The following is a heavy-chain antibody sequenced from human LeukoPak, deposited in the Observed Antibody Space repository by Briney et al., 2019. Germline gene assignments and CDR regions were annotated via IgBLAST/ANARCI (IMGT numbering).Heavy chain of an antibody. D-gene: IGHD3-9*01. V-gene: IGHV5-51*01. Sequence: GESLKTSCKGSGYSFTNYWIAWVRQMPGKGLEWMGIIYPDDSETKYSPSFQGQVTISADKSISTAYLQWSSLKASDTAMYYCARHGPPRKNYDILTGYLYYFDYWGQGTLVTVSS. CDR3: ARHGPPRKNYDILTGYLYYFDY. CDR1: GYSFTNYW. J-gene: IGHJ4*02. CDR2: IYPDDSET.